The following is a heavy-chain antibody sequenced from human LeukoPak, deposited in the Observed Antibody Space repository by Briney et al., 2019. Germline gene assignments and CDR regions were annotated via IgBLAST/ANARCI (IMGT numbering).Heavy chain of an antibody. CDR1: GGSISYY. V-gene: IGHV4-59*01. CDR2: IYSSGST. J-gene: IGHJ4*02. CDR3: ARGRIAAAPYFDY. Sequence: SETLSLTCTVSGGSISYYWTWIRQPPGKGLEWIGYIYSSGSTNYNPSLKSRVTISIDTSNNQFSLKLSSVTAADTAVYYCARGRIAAAPYFDYWGQGTLVTVSS. D-gene: IGHD6-13*01.